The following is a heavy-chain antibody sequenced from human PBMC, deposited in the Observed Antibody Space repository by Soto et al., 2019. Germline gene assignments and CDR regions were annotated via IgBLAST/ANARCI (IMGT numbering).Heavy chain of an antibody. CDR1: GGSISSYY. CDR2: INHSGST. CDR3: ARVYYYDSSGYYLHSGMDV. D-gene: IGHD3-22*01. J-gene: IGHJ6*02. Sequence: SETLSLTCAVSGGSISSYYWSWIRQPPGKGLEWIGEINHSGSTNYNPSLKSRVTISVDTSKNQFSLKLSSVTAADTAVYYCARVYYYDSSGYYLHSGMDVWGQGTTVTVSS. V-gene: IGHV4-34*01.